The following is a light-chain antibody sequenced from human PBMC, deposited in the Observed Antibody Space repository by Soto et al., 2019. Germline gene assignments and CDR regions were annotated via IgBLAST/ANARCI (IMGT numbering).Light chain of an antibody. CDR2: GAS. CDR3: QQYVSSPRT. Sequence: EIVLTLSLCTLSFSACERSTLSCRASQTVYHGYLAWYQQKPGQAPRLLIYGASTRAAGIPDRFSGGESGTGFTLTISRLEPEDFAVYYCQQYVSSPRTFGQGTKVDIK. V-gene: IGKV3-20*01. CDR1: QTVYHGY. J-gene: IGKJ1*01.